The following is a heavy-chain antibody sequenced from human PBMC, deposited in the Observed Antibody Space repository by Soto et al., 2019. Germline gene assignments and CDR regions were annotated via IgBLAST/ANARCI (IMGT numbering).Heavy chain of an antibody. V-gene: IGHV3-23*05. CDR2: IDGTSTFS. Sequence: GTLRLCWVPAGLTFSTNDMTWVRQAPGKGLEWVSTIDGTSTFSNYAASVEGRFTVSRDNSRNTVYLQMNSLRADDKAVYFCAKNSGWFTAWGRGTLVTVSS. J-gene: IGHJ5*02. CDR3: AKNSGWFTA. CDR1: GLTFSTND. D-gene: IGHD6-19*01.